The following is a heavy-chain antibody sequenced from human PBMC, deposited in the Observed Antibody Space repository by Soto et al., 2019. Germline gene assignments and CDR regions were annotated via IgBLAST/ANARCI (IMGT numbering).Heavy chain of an antibody. CDR2: VSYSGTT. D-gene: IGHD6-6*01. CDR1: GDSISSNGYH. V-gene: IGHV4-39*01. J-gene: IGHJ5*02. Sequence: QLQLQESGPGLVKPSETLSLICTVSGDSISSNGYHWGWIRQPPGTGLEWIASVSYSGTTYYHPALKCRVTISVDPSKNQFSRKLNALTAADTAVYYCARHSSPYSYSYWFDPWGQGTLVTVSS. CDR3: ARHSSPYSYSYWFDP.